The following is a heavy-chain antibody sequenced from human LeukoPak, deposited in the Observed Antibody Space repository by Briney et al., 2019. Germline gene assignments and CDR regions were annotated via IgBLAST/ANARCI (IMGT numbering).Heavy chain of an antibody. CDR1: GASVSGSPYY. V-gene: IGHV4-39*01. J-gene: IGHJ4*02. D-gene: IGHD1-26*01. CDR2: IYSSGST. Sequence: SETLSLTCTVSGASVSGSPYYWGWIRQPPGKGLEWIGSIYSSGSTYYNASLQSRVTISIEASKNQISLRLNSVTAADTAIYYCAKSGGYGLIDYWGQGTLVTVSS. CDR3: AKSGGYGLIDY.